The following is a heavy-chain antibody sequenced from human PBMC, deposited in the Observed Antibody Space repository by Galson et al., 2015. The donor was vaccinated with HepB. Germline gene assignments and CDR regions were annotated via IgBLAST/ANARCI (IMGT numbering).Heavy chain of an antibody. V-gene: IGHV1-24*01. CDR2: FDPEDGET. CDR1: GYTLTELS. Sequence: SVKVSCKVSGYTLTELSMHWVRQAPGKGLEWMGGFDPEDGETIYAQKFQGRVTMTEDTSTDTAYMELSSLRSEDTAVYYCATERCGDGDYCYYYGMDVWGQGTTVTVSS. J-gene: IGHJ6*02. D-gene: IGHD4-17*01. CDR3: ATERCGDGDYCYYYGMDV.